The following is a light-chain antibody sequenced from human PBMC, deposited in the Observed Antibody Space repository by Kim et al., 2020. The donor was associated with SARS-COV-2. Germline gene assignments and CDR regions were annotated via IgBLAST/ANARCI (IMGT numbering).Light chain of an antibody. V-gene: IGKV3-20*01. Sequence: SPGKRVTLSCRASQSIRSSDLAWYQQKPGQAPRRLMYGASNRATGIPDRFRGSGAGTDFTLTITKLEPEDFAVYYCQQCGSSPSFSFGQGTKLEI. CDR2: GAS. CDR1: QSIRSSD. J-gene: IGKJ2*03. CDR3: QQCGSSPSFS.